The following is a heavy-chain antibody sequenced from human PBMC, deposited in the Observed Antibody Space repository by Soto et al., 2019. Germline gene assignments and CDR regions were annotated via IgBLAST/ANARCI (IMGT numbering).Heavy chain of an antibody. CDR1: GLSVSWEY. Sequence: GGSLRLSCPGSGLSVSWEYISWVRQPPGKGLEWVSIIYRGGGTHYAGSAKGRCIISRDASKNMVFLQVNNLRPEDTAIYYCARRDDSEAFDIWGQGTTVTVSS. V-gene: IGHV3-53*01. CDR2: IYRGGGT. D-gene: IGHD5-18*01. CDR3: ARRDDSEAFDI. J-gene: IGHJ3*02.